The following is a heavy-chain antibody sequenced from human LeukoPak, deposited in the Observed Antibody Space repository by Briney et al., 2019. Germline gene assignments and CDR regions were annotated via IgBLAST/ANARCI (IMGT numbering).Heavy chain of an antibody. J-gene: IGHJ5*02. CDR3: ARVSGWYWFDQ. CDR2: ISSNGRTT. Sequence: GGSLRLSCVASGYTFSSYALHWVRQAPGKGLEYASAISSNGRTTFYANSVKGRFTISRDNSKNTLYLQMGSLRAEDTAVYYCARVSGWYWFDQWGQGTLVTVSS. D-gene: IGHD6-19*01. V-gene: IGHV3-64*01. CDR1: GYTFSSYA.